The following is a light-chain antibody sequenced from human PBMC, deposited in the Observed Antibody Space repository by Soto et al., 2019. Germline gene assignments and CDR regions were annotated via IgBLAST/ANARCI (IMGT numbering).Light chain of an antibody. CDR3: QQYGSSQYT. Sequence: EIVLTQSPGTLSLSPGERATLSCRASQSVNNNYLAWYQQKPGQAPRLLIYGASSRATGIPDRFSGSGSGTDFTLTISILEPEDFAVYYCQQYGSSQYTFDQGTKLEIK. CDR2: GAS. V-gene: IGKV3-20*01. J-gene: IGKJ2*01. CDR1: QSVNNNY.